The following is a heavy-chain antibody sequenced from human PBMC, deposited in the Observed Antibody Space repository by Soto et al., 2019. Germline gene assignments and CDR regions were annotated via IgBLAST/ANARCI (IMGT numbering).Heavy chain of an antibody. D-gene: IGHD2-2*01. CDR2: ISGSGENT. CDR1: GFTFSSYA. Sequence: EVQLLESGGGLVQSGGSLRLSCAASGFTFSSYAMSWVRQAPGKGLEWVSAISGSGENTYYGDSVKGRVSISRDNSKNTLYLQMNSLRAEDTAVHYCAKHTGWSSTSCHFQLWGQGTLVTVSS. CDR3: AKHTGWSSTSCHFQL. V-gene: IGHV3-23*01. J-gene: IGHJ1*01.